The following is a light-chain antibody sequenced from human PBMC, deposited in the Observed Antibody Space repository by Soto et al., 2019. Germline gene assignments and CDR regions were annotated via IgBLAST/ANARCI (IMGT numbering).Light chain of an antibody. CDR1: SGHSSYA. CDR2: LNNDGSH. Sequence: QSVLTQSPSASASLGASVKLTCTLSSGHSSYAIAWHQKQPGKGPRYLMDLNNDGSHTKGDGIPDRFSGSSSGADRYLIISSLQSEDDDYYYCQTWGTGFQLFGGGTKLTVL. CDR3: QTWGTGFQL. J-gene: IGLJ3*02. V-gene: IGLV4-69*01.